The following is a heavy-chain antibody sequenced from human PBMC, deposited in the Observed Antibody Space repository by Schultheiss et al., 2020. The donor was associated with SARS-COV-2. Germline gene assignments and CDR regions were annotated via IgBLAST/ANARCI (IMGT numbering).Heavy chain of an antibody. CDR3: ARIGYGSGRWGMDV. CDR1: GFSLSTSGMC. CDR2: IDWDDDK. J-gene: IGHJ6*02. V-gene: IGHV2-70*11. Sequence: SGPTLVKPTQTLTLTCTFSGFSLSTSGMCVSWIRQPPGKALEWLARIDWDDDKYYSTSLKTRLTISKDTSKNQVVLTMTNMDPVDTATYYGARIGYGSGRWGMDVWGQGTTVTVSS. D-gene: IGHD3-10*01.